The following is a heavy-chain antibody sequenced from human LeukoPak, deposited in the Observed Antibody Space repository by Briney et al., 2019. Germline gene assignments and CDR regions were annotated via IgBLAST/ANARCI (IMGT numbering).Heavy chain of an antibody. Sequence: PSQTLSLTCTVYGGSISSGSYYWSWIRQPAGKGLEWIGRIYTSGSTNYNPSLKSRVTISVDTSKNQFSLKLSSVTAADTAVYYCARSKTGYSYGYKYMGWFDPWGQGTLVTVSS. CDR1: GGSISSGSYY. CDR3: ARSKTGYSYGYKYMGWFDP. CDR2: IYTSGST. J-gene: IGHJ5*02. D-gene: IGHD5-18*01. V-gene: IGHV4-61*02.